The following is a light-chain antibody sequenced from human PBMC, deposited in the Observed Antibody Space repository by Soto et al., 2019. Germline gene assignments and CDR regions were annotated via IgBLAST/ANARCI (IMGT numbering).Light chain of an antibody. CDR1: QSVLYSSNNKNY. J-gene: IGKJ5*01. Sequence: DIVMTQSPDSLAVSLGERATINCKSSQSVLYSSNNKNYLAWYQQKPGQPPKLLIYWASTRESGVPDRFSGSESWTDFTLTISSLQAEDVAVYYCQQYYSTPITFGQGTRLEIK. V-gene: IGKV4-1*01. CDR3: QQYYSTPIT. CDR2: WAS.